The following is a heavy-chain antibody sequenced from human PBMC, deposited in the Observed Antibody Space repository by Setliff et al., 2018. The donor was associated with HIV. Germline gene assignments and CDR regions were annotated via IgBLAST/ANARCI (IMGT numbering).Heavy chain of an antibody. CDR1: GFTFGDFC. CDR2: ISSKRTSM. D-gene: IGHD4-17*01. J-gene: IGHJ6*03. V-gene: IGHV3-48*01. CDR3: ARGPTTVTNYYYYYMDV. Sequence: QPGGSLRLSCETSGFTFGDFCMNWVRQAPGKGLEWISYISSKRTSMYYADSVKGRFTISRDNDRNSLYLQMNGLRAEDTAVYYCARGPTTVTNYYYYYMDVWGKGTTVTVSS.